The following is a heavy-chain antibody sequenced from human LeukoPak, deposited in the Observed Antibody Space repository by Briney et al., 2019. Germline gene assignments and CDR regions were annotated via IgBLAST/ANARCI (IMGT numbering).Heavy chain of an antibody. CDR3: ARLLIYCSSTSCHFDY. CDR2: IYYSGIT. Sequence: SETLSLTCTVSGGSISSSNYYWGWIRQHPGKGLEWVGSIYYSGITYYNPSLKSRVTISVDTSNNQFSLKLSSVTAADTAMYYCARLLIYCSSTSCHFDYWGQGTLVTVSS. J-gene: IGHJ4*02. D-gene: IGHD2-2*01. CDR1: GGSISSSNYY. V-gene: IGHV4-39*01.